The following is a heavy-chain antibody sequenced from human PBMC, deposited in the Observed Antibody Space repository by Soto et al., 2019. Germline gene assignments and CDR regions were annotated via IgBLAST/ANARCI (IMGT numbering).Heavy chain of an antibody. CDR2: ISPKSGGT. CDR3: ARPPGYVSDWYYFDL. J-gene: IGHJ4*02. V-gene: IGHV1-2*02. CDR1: GYTFTGYY. D-gene: IGHD3-9*01. Sequence: ASVKVSCKASGYTFTGYYMHWVRQAPGQGFEWMGRISPKSGGTNYAQKFQGRVTMTWDTSLNTAYMELSSLMFEDTAVYYCARPPGYVSDWYYFDLWGQGTLVTVSS.